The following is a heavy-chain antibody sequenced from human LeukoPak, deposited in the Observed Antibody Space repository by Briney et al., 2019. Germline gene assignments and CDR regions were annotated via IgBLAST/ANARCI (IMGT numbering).Heavy chain of an antibody. CDR3: ARAIAAAGPFVY. D-gene: IGHD6-13*01. CDR1: GGSISSYY. Sequence: SETLSLTCTVSGGSISSYYWSWIRQPPGKGLEWIGYIYYSGSTNYNPSLKSRVTISVDTSKNQFSLKLSSVTAADTAVYYCARAIAAAGPFVYWGQGNLVTVSS. J-gene: IGHJ4*02. CDR2: IYYSGST. V-gene: IGHV4-59*01.